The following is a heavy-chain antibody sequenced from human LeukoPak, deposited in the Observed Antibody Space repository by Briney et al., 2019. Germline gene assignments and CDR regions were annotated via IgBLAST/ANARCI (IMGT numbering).Heavy chain of an antibody. CDR2: TSSSGNSI. J-gene: IGHJ4*01. V-gene: IGHV3-48*03. Sequence: TGGSLRLSCAASGFTVISYEMNWVRQAPGKGLEWVSYTSSSGNSIFYADSVKGRFTISRDNAKNSLYLQMNSLRAEDTAVYYCARALPSSYYYVDYWGQGTRVTVSS. CDR3: ARALPSSYYYVDY. CDR1: GFTVISYE. D-gene: IGHD6-13*01.